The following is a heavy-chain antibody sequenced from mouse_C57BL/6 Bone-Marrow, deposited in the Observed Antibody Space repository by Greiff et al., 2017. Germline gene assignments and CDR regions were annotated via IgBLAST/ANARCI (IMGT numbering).Heavy chain of an antibody. CDR3: ARSGGLYYGSSNYAMDY. CDR1: GYTFTDYN. Sequence: VQLQQSGPELVKPGASVKIPCKASGYTFTDYNMDWVKQSHGKSLEWIGDINPNNGGTIYNQKFKGKATLTVDKSSSTAYTGLRSLTSEDTAVYYGARSGGLYYGSSNYAMDYWGQGTSVTVSS. V-gene: IGHV1-18*01. D-gene: IGHD1-1*01. CDR2: INPNNGGT. J-gene: IGHJ4*01.